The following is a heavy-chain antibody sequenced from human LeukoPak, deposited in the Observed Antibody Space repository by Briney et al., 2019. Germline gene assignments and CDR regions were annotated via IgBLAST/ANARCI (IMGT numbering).Heavy chain of an antibody. J-gene: IGHJ5*02. D-gene: IGHD6-13*01. CDR1: GYSINNYW. V-gene: IGHV5-51*01. CDR2: IYPADSDI. Sequence: GGSLKISCKGSGYSINNYWIGWVRQMPGKGLEWMGIIYPADSDIRYSPPFQGQVTISADKSISTAYLQWSSLKASDTAMYYCARQRIAGNNWFDPWGQGTLVTVSS. CDR3: ARQRIAGNNWFDP.